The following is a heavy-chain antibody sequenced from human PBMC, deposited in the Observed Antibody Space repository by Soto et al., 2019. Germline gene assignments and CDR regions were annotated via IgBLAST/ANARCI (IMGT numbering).Heavy chain of an antibody. J-gene: IGHJ3*02. CDR1: GFTFSSYA. D-gene: IGHD3-22*01. CDR3: AKEAYDSSGYQVRNAFDI. V-gene: IGHV3-23*01. CDR2: ISGSGGST. Sequence: GGSLRLSCAASGFTFSSYAMSWVRQAPGKGLEWVSAISGSGGSTYYADSVKGRFTISRDNSKNTLYLQMNSLRAEDTAVYYCAKEAYDSSGYQVRNAFDIWGQGTMVTLSS.